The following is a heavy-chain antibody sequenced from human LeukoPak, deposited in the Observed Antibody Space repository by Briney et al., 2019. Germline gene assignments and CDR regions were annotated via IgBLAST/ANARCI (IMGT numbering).Heavy chain of an antibody. CDR3: ARDPYSGGYGDYYYYYMDV. Sequence: GGSLRLSCEVSGFTLSDYDMNWVRQSPGKGLEWVSSITSSSSYIYYADSVRGRFTISRDNAKNSLYLQINSLRAEDTAVYYCARDPYSGGYGDYYYYYMDVWGKGTTVTISS. CDR2: ITSSSSYI. V-gene: IGHV3-21*01. J-gene: IGHJ6*03. CDR1: GFTLSDYD. D-gene: IGHD1-26*01.